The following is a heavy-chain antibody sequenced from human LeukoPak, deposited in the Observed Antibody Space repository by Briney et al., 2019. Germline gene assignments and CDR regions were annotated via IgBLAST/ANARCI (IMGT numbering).Heavy chain of an antibody. V-gene: IGHV1-18*01. CDR1: GYTFTSYG. J-gene: IGHJ5*02. D-gene: IGHD3-9*01. Sequence: ASVKVSCKASGYTFTSYGISWVRQAPGQGLEWMGWISAYNGNTNYAQKLQGRVTMTTDTSTSTAYMELRSLRSDDTAVYYCARDYDILTGYYTNWFDPWGQGTLVTVSP. CDR2: ISAYNGNT. CDR3: ARDYDILTGYYTNWFDP.